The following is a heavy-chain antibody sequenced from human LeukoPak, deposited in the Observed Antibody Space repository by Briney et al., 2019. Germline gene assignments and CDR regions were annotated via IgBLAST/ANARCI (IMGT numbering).Heavy chain of an antibody. CDR2: IYYSGST. CDR3: ARALHYYGSGSYVDAFDI. J-gene: IGHJ3*02. V-gene: IGHV4-59*01. D-gene: IGHD3-10*01. Sequence: SETLSPTCTVSGGSISSYYWSWIRQPPGKGLEWIGYIYYSGSTNYNPSLKSRVTISVDTSKNQFSLKLSSVTAADTAVYYCARALHYYGSGSYVDAFDIWGQGTMVTVSS. CDR1: GGSISSYY.